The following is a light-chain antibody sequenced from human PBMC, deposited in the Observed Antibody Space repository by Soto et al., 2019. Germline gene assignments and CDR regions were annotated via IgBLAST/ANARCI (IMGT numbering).Light chain of an antibody. CDR1: QSINSY. J-gene: IGKJ5*01. CDR3: QQSYDIPRT. CDR2: AAS. Sequence: DIQMTQSPSSLSASVGDRVIITCRASQSINSYLNWYQQKPGKAPQLLIYAASTLQRGVPTRFSGSGSGTELTLTISIVQPEDVATYYCQQSYDIPRTFGQGTRLDIK. V-gene: IGKV1-39*01.